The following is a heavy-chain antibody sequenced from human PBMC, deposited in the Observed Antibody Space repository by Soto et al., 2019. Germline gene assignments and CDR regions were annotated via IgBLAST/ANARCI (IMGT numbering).Heavy chain of an antibody. V-gene: IGHV4-31*03. CDR2: IYYSGST. CDR1: GGSISSGGYY. J-gene: IGHJ5*02. CDR3: ARDQSAGGVSSSWEEIYNWFEP. D-gene: IGHD6-13*01. Sequence: SETLSLTCTVSGGSISSGGYYWSWIRQHPGKGLEWIGYIYYSGSTYYNPFLKSRVTISVDTSKNQFSLKLSSVTAADTAVYYCARDQSAGGVSSSWEEIYNWFEPWGQGTLVTVSS.